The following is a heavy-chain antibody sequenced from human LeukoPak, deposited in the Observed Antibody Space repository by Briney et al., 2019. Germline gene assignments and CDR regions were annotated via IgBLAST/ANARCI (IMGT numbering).Heavy chain of an antibody. Sequence: ASVKVSCKASGYTFTGYYMHWVRQAPGQGLEWMGWMNPYSGGTNYAQKFQGRVNMTRYTSISRAYMELSRLRSDDTAVYYCARVPFDWNYVSWLDPWGQGTLVTVSS. CDR3: ARVPFDWNYVSWLDP. V-gene: IGHV1-2*02. CDR2: MNPYSGGT. J-gene: IGHJ5*02. D-gene: IGHD1-7*01. CDR1: GYTFTGYY.